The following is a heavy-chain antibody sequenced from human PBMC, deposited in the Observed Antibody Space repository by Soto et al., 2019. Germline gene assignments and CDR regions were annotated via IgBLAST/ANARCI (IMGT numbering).Heavy chain of an antibody. CDR2: MSPDSGNT. V-gene: IGHV1-8*02. J-gene: IGHJ5*02. Sequence: GASVKVSCTTSGYTFTDYDINWVRQAAGQGLEYMGWMSPDSGNTGYSQQFQGRVTMTSNTSTSTAYMELNSLRAEDTAMYYCARDPFGGGDSEWFDPWGQGTLVTVSS. D-gene: IGHD2-21*02. CDR3: ARDPFGGGDSEWFDP. CDR1: GYTFTDYD.